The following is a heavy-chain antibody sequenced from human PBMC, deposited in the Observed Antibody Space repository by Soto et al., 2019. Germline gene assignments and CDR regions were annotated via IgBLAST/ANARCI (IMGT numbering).Heavy chain of an antibody. J-gene: IGHJ6*02. CDR1: GFTFSSYG. V-gene: IGHV3-33*01. D-gene: IGHD3-10*01. CDR2: IWYDGSNK. Sequence: GGSLRLSCAASGFTFSSYGMHWVRQAPGKGLEWVAVIWYDGSNKYYADSVKGRFTISRDNSENTLYLQMNSLRAEDTAVYYCARLRGWDTADYYYYGMDVWGQGTTVTVSS. CDR3: ARLRGWDTADYYYYGMDV.